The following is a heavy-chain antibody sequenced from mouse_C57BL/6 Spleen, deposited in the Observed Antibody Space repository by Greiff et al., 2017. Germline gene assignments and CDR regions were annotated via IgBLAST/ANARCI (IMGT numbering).Heavy chain of an antibody. CDR2: INYDGSST. CDR1: GFTFSDYY. V-gene: IGHV5-16*01. CDR3: ERVEWYFDV. Sequence: EVKLMESEGGLVQPGSSMKLSCTASGFTFSDYYMAWVRQVPEKGLEWVANINYDGSSTYYLDYLKSRFIISRDNAKNILYLQMSSLKSEDTATYDCERVEWYFDVWGTGTTVTVSS. J-gene: IGHJ1*03.